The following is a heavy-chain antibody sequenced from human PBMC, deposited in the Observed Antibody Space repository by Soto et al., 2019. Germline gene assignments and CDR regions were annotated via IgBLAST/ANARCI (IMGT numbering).Heavy chain of an antibody. V-gene: IGHV1-18*01. J-gene: IGHJ4*02. Sequence: GASVKVSCKASGYTFTSYGISALRQAPGPGLEWMGWISAYNGNTNYAQKLQGRVTMTTDTSTSTAYMELRSLRSDDTAVYYCARVIDPILVVVTTGFDYRGQGTRVTVSS. CDR3: ARVIDPILVVVTTGFDY. D-gene: IGHD2-21*02. CDR2: ISAYNGNT. CDR1: GYTFTSYG.